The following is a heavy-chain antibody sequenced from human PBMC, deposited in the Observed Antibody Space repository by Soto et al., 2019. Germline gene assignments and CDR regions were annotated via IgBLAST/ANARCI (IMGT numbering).Heavy chain of an antibody. CDR1: AYTFTGYD. J-gene: IGHJ4*02. V-gene: IGHV1-2*04. CDR3: ARLSHMEDFDY. Sequence: ASVKVSSKASAYTFTGYDMHWVRQAPGQGLEWMGWINPNSGGTNYAQKFQGWVTMTRDTSISTAYMELSRLRSDDTAVYYCARLSHMEDFDYWGQGTLVTVAS. CDR2: INPNSGGT. D-gene: IGHD2-21*01.